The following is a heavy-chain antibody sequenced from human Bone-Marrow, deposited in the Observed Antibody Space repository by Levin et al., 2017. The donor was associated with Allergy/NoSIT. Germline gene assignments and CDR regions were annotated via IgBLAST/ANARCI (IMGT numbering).Heavy chain of an antibody. Sequence: ASVKVSCTASGYTFTDYYIHWMRQAPGQGLEWMAWINTDTGGTRFAEKFQARVTMTRDTSISTAYMELSSLRSDDTAVYYCARGLVAATFEDWGQGTLVTVSS. CDR3: ARGLVAATFED. CDR2: INTDTGGT. CDR1: GYTFTDYY. J-gene: IGHJ4*02. D-gene: IGHD6-19*01. V-gene: IGHV1-2*02.